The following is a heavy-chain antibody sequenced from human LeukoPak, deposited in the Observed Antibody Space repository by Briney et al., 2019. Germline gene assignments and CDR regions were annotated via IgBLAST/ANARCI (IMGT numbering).Heavy chain of an antibody. D-gene: IGHD3-10*01. CDR1: GGSISNSFYY. J-gene: IGHJ6*03. Sequence: PSETLSLTCTVSGGSISNSFYYWGWIRQPPGKGLEWIGSINYSGSTYYNPSLKSRVTISVDTSKNQFSLKLSSVTAADTAVYYCASAPTVRGVIISHYYYYMGVWGKGTTVTVSS. CDR2: INYSGST. V-gene: IGHV4-39*01. CDR3: ASAPTVRGVIISHYYYYMGV.